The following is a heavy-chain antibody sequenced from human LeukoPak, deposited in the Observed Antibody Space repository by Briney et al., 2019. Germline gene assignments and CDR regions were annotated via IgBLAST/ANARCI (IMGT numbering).Heavy chain of an antibody. CDR3: ARGRCSSTSCYARARHDAFDI. CDR1: GGSFSGYY. CDR2: INHSGST. V-gene: IGHV4-34*01. Sequence: SETLSLTCAVYGGSFSGYYWSWIRQPPGKGLEWIGEINHSGSTNYNPSLKSRVTISVGTSKNQFSLKLSSVTAADTDVYYCARGRCSSTSCYARARHDAFDIWGQGTMVTVSS. D-gene: IGHD2-2*01. J-gene: IGHJ3*02.